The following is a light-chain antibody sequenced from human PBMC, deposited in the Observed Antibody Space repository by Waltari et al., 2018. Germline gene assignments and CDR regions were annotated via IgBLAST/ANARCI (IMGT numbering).Light chain of an antibody. J-gene: IGKJ1*01. CDR3: QQYYALPRT. V-gene: IGKV4-1*01. CDR1: QRVLYSSNSKGY. CDR2: WAS. Sequence: DIVMTQSPDSLAVSLGERVTINCTSRQRVLYSSNSKGYLAWYQHQPVQPPKPLIDWASTRESGVPDRFSGSGSGTDFTLTITSLQAEDVAVYYCQQYYALPRTFGQGTKVEI.